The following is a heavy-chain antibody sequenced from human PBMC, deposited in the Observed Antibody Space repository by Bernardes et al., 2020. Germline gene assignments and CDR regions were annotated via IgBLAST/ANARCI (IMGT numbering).Heavy chain of an antibody. CDR2: ISAYNGNT. Sequence: ASVKVSCKASGYTFTSYGISWVRQAPGQGLEWMGWISAYNGNTNYAQKLQGRVTMTTDTSTSTAYMELRSLRSDDTAVYYCATSGPGYYDFWSGYYLDYVMDVWGQGTTVTVSS. CDR3: ATSGPGYYDFWSGYYLDYVMDV. J-gene: IGHJ6*02. CDR1: GYTFTSYG. D-gene: IGHD3-3*01. V-gene: IGHV1-18*04.